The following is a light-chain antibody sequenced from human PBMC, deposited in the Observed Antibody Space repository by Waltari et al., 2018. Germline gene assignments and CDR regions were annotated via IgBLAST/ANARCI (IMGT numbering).Light chain of an antibody. V-gene: IGKV1-39*01. Sequence: DIQMTQSPSSLSASVGDRVTITCRASQSVSRFLNWYQQKPGRAPKLLFYGASTLQGGVPSRFSGSGSGTDFTLTIDSLQPEDFATYYCQQSDSDLTFGGGTKVESK. CDR1: QSVSRF. CDR2: GAS. J-gene: IGKJ4*01. CDR3: QQSDSDLT.